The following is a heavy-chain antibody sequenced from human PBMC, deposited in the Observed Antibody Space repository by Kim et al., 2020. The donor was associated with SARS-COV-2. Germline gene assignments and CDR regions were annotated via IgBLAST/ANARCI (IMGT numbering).Heavy chain of an antibody. CDR3: ARDPMIYYDSSGYDY. J-gene: IGHJ4*02. V-gene: IGHV4-39*07. D-gene: IGHD3-22*01. Sequence: PALESRVTISVDTSKNQFSLKLISVTAADTAVYYCARDPMIYYDSSGYDYWGQGTLVTVSS.